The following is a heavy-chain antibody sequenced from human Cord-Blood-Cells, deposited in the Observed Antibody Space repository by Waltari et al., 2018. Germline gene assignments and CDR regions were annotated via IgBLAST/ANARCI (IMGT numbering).Heavy chain of an antibody. CDR3: ARDRGSGAAAYYYYGMDV. Sequence: QVQLVQSGAEVKKPGASVKVSCKASGYTFTGYYMHWVRQAPGQGLEWMGWINPNSGGTNYAQKFQGWVTMTRDTSISTAYMELSRLRSDDTAVYYCARDRGSGAAAYYYYGMDVWGQGTTVTVSS. CDR1: GYTFTGYY. D-gene: IGHD6-13*01. V-gene: IGHV1-2*04. J-gene: IGHJ6*02. CDR2: INPNSGGT.